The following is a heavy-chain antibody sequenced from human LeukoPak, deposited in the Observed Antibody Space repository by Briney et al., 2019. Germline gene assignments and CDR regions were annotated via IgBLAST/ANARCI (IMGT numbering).Heavy chain of an antibody. V-gene: IGHV1-18*01. CDR1: GYTFTSYG. CDR3: ARSITMVWGIVYYGMDA. CDR2: ISAYNGNT. Sequence: ASVKVSCKASGYTFTSYGISWVRQAPGQGLEWMGWISAYNGNTNYAQKLQGRVTITRDTSASTAYMELSYLRSEDTAVYYCARSITMVWGIVYYGMDAWGQGTTVTVSS. J-gene: IGHJ6*02. D-gene: IGHD3-10*01.